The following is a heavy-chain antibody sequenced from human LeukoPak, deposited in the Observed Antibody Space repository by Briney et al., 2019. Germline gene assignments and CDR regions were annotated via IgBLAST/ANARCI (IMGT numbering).Heavy chain of an antibody. CDR3: ARVYQSAEYYFDY. V-gene: IGHV4-59*01. D-gene: IGHD2-2*01. CDR1: GGSIDSYY. Sequence: SETLSLTCTVSGGSIDSYYWSWIRQPPGKGLEWIGYIYYTGSTEYHPSLKSRVTISLDTSRNQFSLKLTSVTAADTAVYYCARVYQSAEYYFDYWGQGNLVSASS. CDR2: IYYTGST. J-gene: IGHJ4*02.